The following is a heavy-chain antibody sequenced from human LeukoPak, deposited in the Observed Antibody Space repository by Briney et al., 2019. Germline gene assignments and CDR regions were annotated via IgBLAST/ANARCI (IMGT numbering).Heavy chain of an antibody. CDR2: IKQDGSVK. CDR3: LVTTSSYAFDI. D-gene: IGHD5-12*01. CDR1: GFTFRSYW. V-gene: IGHV3-7*01. Sequence: PGGSLRLFCAASGFTFRSYWMSWVHQAPGKGLEWVASIKQDGSVKNYVDSVKGRFTISRDNAKNTLYLQMNSLRAEDASLYYCLVTTSSYAFDIWGQGTMVTVSS. J-gene: IGHJ3*02.